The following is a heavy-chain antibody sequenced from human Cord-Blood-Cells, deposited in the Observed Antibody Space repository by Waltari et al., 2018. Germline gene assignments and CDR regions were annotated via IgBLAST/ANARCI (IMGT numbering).Heavy chain of an antibody. J-gene: IGHJ4*02. D-gene: IGHD1-26*01. CDR3: AKDSGSYYFDY. CDR2: ISYDGSNK. V-gene: IGHV3-30*18. Sequence: QVQLVESGGGVVQPGRSLRLSCAASGFTFSSYGMPWVRQAPGKGLEWVAVISYDGSNKYYADSVKGRFTISRDNSKNTLYLQMNSLRAEDTAVYYCAKDSGSYYFDYWGQGTLVTVSS. CDR1: GFTFSSYG.